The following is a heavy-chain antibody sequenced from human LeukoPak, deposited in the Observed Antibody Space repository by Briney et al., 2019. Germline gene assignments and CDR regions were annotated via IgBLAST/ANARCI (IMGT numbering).Heavy chain of an antibody. CDR2: IYYSGST. Sequence: PSETLSLTCTVSGGSISSYYWSWIRQPPGKGLEWIGYIYYSGSTNYNPSPKSRVTISVDTSKNQFSLKLSSVTAADTAVYYCARERVNYYDSSGYFDYWGQGTLVTVSS. CDR1: GGSISSYY. CDR3: ARERVNYYDSSGYFDY. J-gene: IGHJ4*02. D-gene: IGHD3-22*01. V-gene: IGHV4-59*01.